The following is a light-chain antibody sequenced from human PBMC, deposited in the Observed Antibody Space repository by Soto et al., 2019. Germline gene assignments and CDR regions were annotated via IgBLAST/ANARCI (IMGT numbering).Light chain of an antibody. CDR2: EVS. CDR3: SSYTSGSTLVA. Sequence: QSALTQPASVSGSPGQSITISCTGTESDIGGYNYVSWYQHHPGKAPKVMIYEVSNRPSGVSNRFSGSKSGNTASLTISGLQAEDEADYYCSSYTSGSTLVAFGGGTKVTV. V-gene: IGLV2-14*01. J-gene: IGLJ2*01. CDR1: ESDIGGYNY.